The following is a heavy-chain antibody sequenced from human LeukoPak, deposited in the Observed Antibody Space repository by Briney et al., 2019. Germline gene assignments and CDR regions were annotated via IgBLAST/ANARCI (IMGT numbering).Heavy chain of an antibody. J-gene: IGHJ4*02. D-gene: IGHD6-19*01. CDR3: TRAAYSSGWLTDY. Sequence: EYAASVKGRFTISRGDSKSIAYLQMNSLKTEDTAVYYCTRAAYSSGWLTDYWGQGILVTVSS. V-gene: IGHV3-49*02.